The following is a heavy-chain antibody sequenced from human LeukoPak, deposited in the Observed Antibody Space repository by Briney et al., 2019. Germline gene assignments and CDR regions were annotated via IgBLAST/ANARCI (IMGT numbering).Heavy chain of an antibody. CDR2: ISGNGDST. CDR3: AREVYAGNWFDP. J-gene: IGHJ5*02. V-gene: IGHV3-64*01. CDR1: GFTFSTCA. Sequence: GGSLRLSCAASGFTFSTCAMHWVRQAPGKGLEYVAAISGNGDSTYYANSVKGRFTISRDISKNTLYPQMGSLRPEDMAVYFCAREVYAGNWFDPWGQGTLVTVSS. D-gene: IGHD2-8*01.